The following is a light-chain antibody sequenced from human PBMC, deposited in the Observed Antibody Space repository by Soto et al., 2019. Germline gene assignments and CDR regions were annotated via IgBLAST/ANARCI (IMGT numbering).Light chain of an antibody. CDR1: QGISSY. J-gene: IGKJ1*01. Sequence: DIQMTQSPSSLSASVGDRVTITCRASQGISSYLAWYQQKPGKAPKVLIYAASTLHSGVPSRFSGSGSGTEFTLTISNVQPEDVATYYCQKYYSAPETFGQGTKVEIK. CDR3: QKYYSAPET. CDR2: AAS. V-gene: IGKV1-27*01.